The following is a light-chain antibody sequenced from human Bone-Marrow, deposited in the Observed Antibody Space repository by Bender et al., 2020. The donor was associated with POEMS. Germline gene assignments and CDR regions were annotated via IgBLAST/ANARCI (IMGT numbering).Light chain of an antibody. CDR3: CSYAGGPWM. CDR2: EVN. V-gene: IGLV2-23*02. CDR1: SSDVGSYNL. Sequence: QSALTQPASVSGSPGQSITISCTGTSSDVGSYNLVSWYQQHPGKAPQLMIFEVNKRPSGVSNRFSGSKSGNTASLTISGLQAEDEADYYCCSYAGGPWMFGGGTKLTVL. J-gene: IGLJ3*02.